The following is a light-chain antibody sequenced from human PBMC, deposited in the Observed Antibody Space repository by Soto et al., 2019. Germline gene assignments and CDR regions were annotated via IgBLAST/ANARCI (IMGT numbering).Light chain of an antibody. CDR1: QYINTR. J-gene: IGKJ5*01. Sequence: IVLTQSPATLFSFPCYIFTLSCIASQYINTRLAWYQHRPGQAPRLLIYQTSLRAAGIPARFSASGSGTDFTLTISDVQPEDFALYYCHQRKSWPRTFGQGTRLEIK. V-gene: IGKV3-11*01. CDR2: QTS. CDR3: HQRKSWPRT.